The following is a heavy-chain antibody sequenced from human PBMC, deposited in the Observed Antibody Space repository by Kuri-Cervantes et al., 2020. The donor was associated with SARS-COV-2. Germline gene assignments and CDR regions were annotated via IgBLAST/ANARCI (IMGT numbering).Heavy chain of an antibody. CDR1: GGTFSSYA. D-gene: IGHD6-19*01. Sequence: SVKVSCKASGGTFSSYAISWVRQAPGQGLEWMGGIIPIFGTANYAQKFQGRVTITADKSTSTAYMELSSLRSEDTAVSDCARAPVAGHDAFDIWGQGTMVTVSS. V-gene: IGHV1-69*06. J-gene: IGHJ3*02. CDR2: IIPIFGTA. CDR3: ARAPVAGHDAFDI.